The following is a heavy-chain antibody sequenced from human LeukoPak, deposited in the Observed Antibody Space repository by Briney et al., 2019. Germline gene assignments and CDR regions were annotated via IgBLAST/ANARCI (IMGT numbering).Heavy chain of an antibody. CDR3: TRRQLTETGYSSSGGLYNYGLDV. V-gene: IGHV3-73*01. Sequence: GGSLRLSCAASGFTFYGSAIHWVRQASGKGLQWVGRIRTKASNYATAYAASVKGRFTFSRDDSNNTAYLEMNNLQTEDTAVYYCTRRQLTETGYSSSGGLYNYGLDVWGQGTTVTVSS. CDR1: GFTFYGSA. CDR2: IRTKASNYAT. D-gene: IGHD6-13*01. J-gene: IGHJ6*02.